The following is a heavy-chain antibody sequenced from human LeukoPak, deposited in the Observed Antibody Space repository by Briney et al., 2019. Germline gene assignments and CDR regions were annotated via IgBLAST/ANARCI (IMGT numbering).Heavy chain of an antibody. CDR3: ARAEALKFRDFDY. CDR2: ITSSGSYI. V-gene: IGHV3-11*04. CDR1: GFTFSDYY. Sequence: GGSLRLSCAASGFTFSDYYMSWIRQAPGKGLEWVSSITSSGSYIYYADSVKGRFTISRDNARNSLYLQMNSLRAEDTAIYYCARAEALKFRDFDYWGQGTLVTVSS. J-gene: IGHJ4*02.